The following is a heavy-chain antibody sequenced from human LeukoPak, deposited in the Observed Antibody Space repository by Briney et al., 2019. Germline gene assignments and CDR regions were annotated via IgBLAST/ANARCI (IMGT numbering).Heavy chain of an antibody. J-gene: IGHJ4*02. D-gene: IGHD6-13*01. V-gene: IGHV3-23*01. Sequence: PGGSLRLSCAASGFTFTTYWMSWVRQAPGKGLEWVSGIGTVGYTYYADSVRGRFAISRDNSKNTVFLQMNDLRVEDTAVYYCALIGSSWHFNSWGQGTLVTVSS. CDR1: GFTFTTYW. CDR3: ALIGSSWHFNS. CDR2: IGTVGYT.